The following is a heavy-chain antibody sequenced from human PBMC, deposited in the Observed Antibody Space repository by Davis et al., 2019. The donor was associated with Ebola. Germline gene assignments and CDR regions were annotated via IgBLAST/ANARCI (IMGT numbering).Heavy chain of an antibody. D-gene: IGHD3-22*01. Sequence: ASVKVSCKTSGYTFTSYGISWLRQAPGQGLEWMGWISAYNGQIKYAQKFEGRVTLTTDTSTNTAYMELRSLRSDDTAVYYCAKDSSSWYYFDDSGYPFDDWGQGTLVIVSS. CDR2: ISAYNGQI. J-gene: IGHJ4*02. CDR3: AKDSSSWYYFDDSGYPFDD. CDR1: GYTFTSYG. V-gene: IGHV1-18*01.